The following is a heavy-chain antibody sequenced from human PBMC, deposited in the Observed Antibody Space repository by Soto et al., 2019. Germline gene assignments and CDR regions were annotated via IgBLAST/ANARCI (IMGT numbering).Heavy chain of an antibody. CDR1: GFSRTTGRSG. J-gene: IGHJ6*02. V-gene: IGHV2-26*03. CDR3: AHWYTDCSASHYAFDV. CDR2: IFSYNER. Sequence: QVTLKESSPVLVQATETLTLTCIISGFSRTTGRSGVSWIRQPPGKALEWLAHIFSYNERAYSPSLHHSLSITAATSKRQVVLTRTNVGAVATGTYFSAHWYTDCSASHYAFDVWGQGASVSVS. D-gene: IGHD3-16*01.